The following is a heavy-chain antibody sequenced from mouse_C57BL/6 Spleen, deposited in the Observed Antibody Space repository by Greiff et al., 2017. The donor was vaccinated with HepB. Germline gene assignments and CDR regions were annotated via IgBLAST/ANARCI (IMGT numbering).Heavy chain of an antibody. D-gene: IGHD1-1*01. CDR3: ARIYYYGSRRGDYFDY. V-gene: IGHV2-9-1*01. CDR1: GFSLTSYA. Sequence: VQLQESGPGLVAPSQSLSITCTVSGFSLTSYAISWVRQPPGKGLEWLGVIWTGGGTNYNSALKSRLSISKDNSKSQVFLKMNSLQTDDTARYYCARIYYYGSRRGDYFDYWGQGTTLTVSS. CDR2: IWTGGGT. J-gene: IGHJ2*01.